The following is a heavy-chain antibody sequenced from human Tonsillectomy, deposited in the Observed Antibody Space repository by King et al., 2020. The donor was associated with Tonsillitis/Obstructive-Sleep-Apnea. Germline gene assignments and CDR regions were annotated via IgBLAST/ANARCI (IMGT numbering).Heavy chain of an antibody. D-gene: IGHD5-12*01. CDR3: ARSPVATTYYYYYMDV. Sequence: VTLKESGPALVKPTQTLTLTCTFSGFSLSTSGMSVSWIRQPPGKALEWLARIDWDDDKYYSTFLKTRLTISKDTSKNQVVLAMTNMDPVDTATYYCARSPVATTYYYYYMDVWGRGTTVTVSS. V-gene: IGHV2-70*11. J-gene: IGHJ6*03. CDR2: IDWDDDK. CDR1: GFSLSTSGMS.